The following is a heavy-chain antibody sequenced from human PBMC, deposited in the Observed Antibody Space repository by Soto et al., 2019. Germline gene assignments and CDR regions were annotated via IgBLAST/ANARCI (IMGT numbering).Heavy chain of an antibody. CDR3: VKPQMVGPFDY. D-gene: IGHD6-13*01. Sequence: HPGGSLRLSCSASGFTFSSYAMHWVRQAPGKGLEYVSAISSNGGSTYYADSVKGRFTISRDNSKNTLYLQMSSLRAEDTAVYYCVKPQMVGPFDYWGHGTLVTVSS. V-gene: IGHV3-64D*06. J-gene: IGHJ4*01. CDR1: GFTFSSYA. CDR2: ISSNGGST.